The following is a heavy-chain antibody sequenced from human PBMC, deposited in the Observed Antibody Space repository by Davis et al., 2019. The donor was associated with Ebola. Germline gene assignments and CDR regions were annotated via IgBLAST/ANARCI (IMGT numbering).Heavy chain of an antibody. V-gene: IGHV3-30-3*01. CDR1: GFTFSSYA. CDR3: AREGGDIVATMAYYYYGMDV. D-gene: IGHD5-12*01. J-gene: IGHJ6*02. Sequence: GESLKIPCAASGFTFSSYAMHWVRQAPGKGLEWVAVISYDGSNKYYADSVKGRFTISRDNSKNTLYLQMNSLRAEDTAVYYCAREGGDIVATMAYYYYGMDVWGQGTTVTVSS. CDR2: ISYDGSNK.